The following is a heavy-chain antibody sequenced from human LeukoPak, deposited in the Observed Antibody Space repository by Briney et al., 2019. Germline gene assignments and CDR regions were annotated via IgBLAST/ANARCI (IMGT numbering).Heavy chain of an antibody. CDR1: GGSISSYY. CDR2: IYTSGST. Sequence: SDTLSLTCTVSGGSISSYYWSWIRQPAGKGLEWIGRIYTSGSTNYNPSLKSRVTMSVDTSKNQFSLKLSSVTAADTAVYYCARDPPPDYYDSSGYYFHAFDIWGQGTMVTVSS. V-gene: IGHV4-4*07. J-gene: IGHJ3*02. CDR3: ARDPPPDYYDSSGYYFHAFDI. D-gene: IGHD3-22*01.